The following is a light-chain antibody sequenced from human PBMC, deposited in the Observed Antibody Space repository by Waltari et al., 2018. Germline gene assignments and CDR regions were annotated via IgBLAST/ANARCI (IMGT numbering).Light chain of an antibody. CDR1: QNISSY. Sequence: DIQMTQSPSSLSASVGDRVTITCSASQNISSYLNWYQQKPGKAPKLLIYAASSLQSGVPSRFSGSGSGTDFTLTISSLQAEDLATYYCQQNYSTPLTFGGGTKVEIK. J-gene: IGKJ4*01. CDR2: AAS. V-gene: IGKV1-39*01. CDR3: QQNYSTPLT.